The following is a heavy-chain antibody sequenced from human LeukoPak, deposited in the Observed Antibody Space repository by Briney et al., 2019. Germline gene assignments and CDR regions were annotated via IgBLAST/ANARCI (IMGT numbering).Heavy chain of an antibody. J-gene: IGHJ4*02. V-gene: IGHV3-21*01. CDR3: SSRIAADGTMDY. CDR2: ISKTSTYV. CDR1: GFTFNSDS. D-gene: IGHD6-13*01. Sequence: GGSLRLSCAASGFTFNSDSMNWVRQAPGKGLEWVSSISKTSTYVFYGDSVKGRFTISRDNAKNSVYLQMNSLRVEDTAVYYCSSRIAADGTMDYWGQGTLVTVSS.